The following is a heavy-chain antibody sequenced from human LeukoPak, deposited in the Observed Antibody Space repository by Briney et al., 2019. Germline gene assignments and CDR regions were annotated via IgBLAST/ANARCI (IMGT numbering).Heavy chain of an antibody. CDR1: GYTFTSYD. J-gene: IGHJ6*03. V-gene: IGHV1-8*03. D-gene: IGHD3-3*01. Sequence: GASVKVSCKASGYTFTSYDINWARQATGQGLEWMGWMNPNSGNTGNVQKIQGTVTITTNTSITTDYTELSRLGSEDTAVYYFARGTSLDFWSGPSYYMDVWGKGTAVTVSS. CDR2: MNPNSGNT. CDR3: ARGTSLDFWSGPSYYMDV.